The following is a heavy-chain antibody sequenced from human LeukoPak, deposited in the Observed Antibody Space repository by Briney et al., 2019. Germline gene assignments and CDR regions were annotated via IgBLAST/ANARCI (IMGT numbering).Heavy chain of an antibody. CDR3: ARSSLAVYFNY. Sequence: SETLSLTCTVSGGSISSGSYYWNWIRQPAGKGLEWLGNIFTRGTTNYNASLESRLTISLDTARNQFSLSLRSVTVADTAIYFCARSSLAVYFNYWGQGTLVTASS. J-gene: IGHJ4*02. CDR1: GGSISSGSYY. CDR2: IFTRGTT. V-gene: IGHV4-61*09. D-gene: IGHD6-19*01.